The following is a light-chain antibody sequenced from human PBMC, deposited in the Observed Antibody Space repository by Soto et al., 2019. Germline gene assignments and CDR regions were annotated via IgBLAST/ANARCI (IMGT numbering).Light chain of an antibody. Sequence: DIHMTQPPSSLSASVGDRVTITCPASQGISNYLARYQQKPGKVPIILIYAAATLQSGVPPRFSGSGSGTDFILIISSLQPEDVATYYCQNYNSAPRTFGEGTKVEIK. CDR2: AAA. V-gene: IGKV1-27*01. J-gene: IGKJ1*01. CDR3: QNYNSAPRT. CDR1: QGISNY.